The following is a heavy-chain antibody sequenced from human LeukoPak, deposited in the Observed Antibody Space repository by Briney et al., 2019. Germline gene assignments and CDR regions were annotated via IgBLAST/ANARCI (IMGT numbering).Heavy chain of an antibody. D-gene: IGHD3-10*01. J-gene: IGHJ6*03. CDR3: ARGLYSMVRGVIMTYYYYMDV. Sequence: SETLSLTCTVSGGSISSSSYYWGWIRQPPGKGLEWIGSIYYSGSTYYNPSLKSRVTISVDTSKNQFSLKLSSVTAADTAVYYCARGLYSMVRGVIMTYYYYMDVWGKGTTVTVSS. CDR2: IYYSGST. CDR1: GGSISSSSYY. V-gene: IGHV4-39*01.